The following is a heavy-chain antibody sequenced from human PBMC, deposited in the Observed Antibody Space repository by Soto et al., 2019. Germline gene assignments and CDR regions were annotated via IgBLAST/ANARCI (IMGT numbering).Heavy chain of an antibody. J-gene: IGHJ4*02. CDR3: ASVVVGATRQSGSDH. D-gene: IGHD2-15*01. CDR2: IHSSGGT. Sequence: QLQESGPGLVKPSETLSLTCTVSLGSVNTADYFWAWIRQPPGKGLEFIGSIHSSGGTFYSPSLKSRVSISTDKSKNHFSLRLTSVTAGDTAVYFCASVVVGATRQSGSDHWGQGTLVTVS. CDR1: LGSVNTADYF. V-gene: IGHV4-39*02.